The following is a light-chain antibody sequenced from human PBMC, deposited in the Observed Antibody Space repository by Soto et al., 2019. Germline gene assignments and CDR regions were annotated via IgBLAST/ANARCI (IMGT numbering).Light chain of an antibody. J-gene: IGLJ1*01. CDR1: IIDVGGYNY. Sequence: QSVLTQPASVSGSPGQSITISCTGTIIDVGGYNYVSWYQHHPDRAPKLIIYDVSNRPSGVSNRFSGSKSGNTASLTISGLQAEDEADYYCISYTASTIYVFGTVTKLTVL. CDR3: ISYTASTIYV. CDR2: DVS. V-gene: IGLV2-14*01.